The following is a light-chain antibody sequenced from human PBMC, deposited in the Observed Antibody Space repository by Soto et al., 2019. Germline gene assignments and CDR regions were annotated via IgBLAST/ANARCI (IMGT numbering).Light chain of an antibody. CDR1: QSISSW. CDR2: KAS. CDR3: QQYNSYSPRWT. V-gene: IGKV1-5*03. J-gene: IGKJ1*01. Sequence: DIQMTQSPSTLSASVGDRVTITCRASQSISSWLAWYQQKPGKAPKLLIYKASSLESGVPSRFSGSGSGTEFTLTISSLQPDDFATYYCQQYNSYSPRWTFGQGTKVDI.